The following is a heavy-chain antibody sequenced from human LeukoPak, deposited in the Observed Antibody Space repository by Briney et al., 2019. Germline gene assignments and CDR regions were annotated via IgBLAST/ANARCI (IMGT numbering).Heavy chain of an antibody. CDR3: ARDEQWLVRFYCMDL. J-gene: IGHJ6*02. CDR2: INPKSGAT. D-gene: IGHD6-19*01. V-gene: IGHV1-2*02. CDR1: GYTFTDYY. Sequence: ASVKVSCKASGYTFTDYYLHWVRQAPGQGLEWMGWINPKSGATGYAQKFQGRLTVTRDTSISTVNMELRSLTSDDSAVYYCARDEQWLVRFYCMDLWGQGTTVTVSS.